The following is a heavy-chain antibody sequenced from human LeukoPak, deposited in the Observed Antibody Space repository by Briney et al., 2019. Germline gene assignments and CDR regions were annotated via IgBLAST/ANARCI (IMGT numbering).Heavy chain of an antibody. CDR1: GGTFSSYG. V-gene: IGHV1-69*04. CDR3: ARGPPEDGGTFDY. J-gene: IGHJ4*02. CDR2: IIPILGIA. Sequence: SVKVSCKASGGTFSSYGISWVRQAPGQGLEWMGRIIPILGIANYAQKFQGRVTITADKSTSTAYMELSSLRSEDTAVYYCARGPPEDGGTFDYWGQGTLVTVSS. D-gene: IGHD1-1*01.